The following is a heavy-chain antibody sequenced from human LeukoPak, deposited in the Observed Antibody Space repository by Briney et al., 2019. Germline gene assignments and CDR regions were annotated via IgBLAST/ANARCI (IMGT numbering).Heavy chain of an antibody. CDR3: ARDSVGALET. Sequence: SETLSLTRTVAGDSVSSHYWNWIRQPPGKRLEWIGYIYNSESTNYNPSLRSRVTISVDTSKNQFSLRLNSVTAADTAVYYCARDSVGALETWGQGTLVTVSS. D-gene: IGHD1-26*01. CDR1: GDSVSSHY. J-gene: IGHJ5*02. V-gene: IGHV4-59*02. CDR2: IYNSEST.